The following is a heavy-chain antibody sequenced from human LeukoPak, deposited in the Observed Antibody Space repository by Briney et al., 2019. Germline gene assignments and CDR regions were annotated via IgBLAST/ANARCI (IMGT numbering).Heavy chain of an antibody. Sequence: PGGSLRLSCAASGFTFSSYGMHWVRQAPGKGLEWVAFIRYDGSNKYYADSVKGRFTISRDNSKNTLYLQMNSLRAEDTAVYYCATAPYYYDSSGYPRYWGQGTLVTVSS. D-gene: IGHD3-22*01. J-gene: IGHJ4*02. CDR3: ATAPYYYDSSGYPRY. V-gene: IGHV3-30*02. CDR2: IRYDGSNK. CDR1: GFTFSSYG.